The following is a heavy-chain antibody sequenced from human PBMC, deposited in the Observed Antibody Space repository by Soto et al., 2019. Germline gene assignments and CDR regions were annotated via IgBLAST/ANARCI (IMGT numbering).Heavy chain of an antibody. D-gene: IGHD1-26*01. J-gene: IGHJ5*02. V-gene: IGHV3-53*01. CDR3: ARHRHRRGTVGATSPLDP. CDR1: GFSVSSNY. CDR2: HYSGGST. Sequence: WGSLRLSCAISGFSVSSNYLRWVRQAPGKGLEWVSVHYSGGSTYYADSVQGRFTISRDKSNNTLYLQMRRVRAEDTAVYFCARHRHRRGTVGATSPLDPWGQGTQVTVSS.